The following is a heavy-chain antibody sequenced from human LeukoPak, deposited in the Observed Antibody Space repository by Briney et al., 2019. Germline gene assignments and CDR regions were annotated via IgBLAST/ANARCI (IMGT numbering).Heavy chain of an antibody. V-gene: IGHV1-69*05. CDR1: GGTFSSYA. CDR3: ARVVAVAGTVSDY. D-gene: IGHD6-19*01. Sequence: ASVKVSCKASGGTFSSYAISWVRQAPGQGLEWMGGIIPIFGTANYAQKLQGRVTMTTDTSTSTAYMELRSLRSDDTAVYYCARVVAVAGTVSDYWGQGTLVTVSS. J-gene: IGHJ4*02. CDR2: IIPIFGTA.